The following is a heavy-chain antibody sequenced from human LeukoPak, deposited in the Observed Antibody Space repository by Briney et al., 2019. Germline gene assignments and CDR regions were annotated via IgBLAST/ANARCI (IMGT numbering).Heavy chain of an antibody. CDR3: ARVLGGRPRGWFDP. CDR1: GGSISSYY. D-gene: IGHD3-10*01. J-gene: IGHJ5*02. Sequence: PSETLSLTCTVSGGSISSYYWSWIRQPPGKGLEWIGYIYYSGSTNYNPSLKSRVTISVDTSKNQFSLSLSSVTAADTAVYYCARVLGGRPRGWFDPWGQGTLVTVSS. V-gene: IGHV4-59*12. CDR2: IYYSGST.